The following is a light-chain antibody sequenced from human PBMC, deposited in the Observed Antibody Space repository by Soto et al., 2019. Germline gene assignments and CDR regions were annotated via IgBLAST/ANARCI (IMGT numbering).Light chain of an antibody. CDR3: SSYSRSSTLYV. Sequence: QSVLTQPASVSGSPGQSITISCTGTSSDVGGYKYVSWYQQHPGKAPKLMMYDVNNRPSGASNRFSGSKSRNTASLTISGLQAEDEADYYCSSYSRSSTLYVFGTGTKLTVL. CDR1: SSDVGGYKY. V-gene: IGLV2-14*03. J-gene: IGLJ1*01. CDR2: DVN.